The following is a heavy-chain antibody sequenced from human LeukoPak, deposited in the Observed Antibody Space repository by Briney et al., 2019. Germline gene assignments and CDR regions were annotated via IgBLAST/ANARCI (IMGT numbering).Heavy chain of an antibody. CDR2: ISYDGSNK. CDR3: ARDQSYYYDSSGYRGPFDY. D-gene: IGHD3-22*01. CDR1: GFTFSSYA. J-gene: IGHJ4*02. V-gene: IGHV3-30-3*01. Sequence: PGGSLRLSCAASGFTFSSYAMHWVRQAPGKGLEWVAVISYDGSNKYYADSVKGRFTISRDNSKNTLYLQMNSLRAEDTAVYYCARDQSYYYDSSGYRGPFDYWGQGTLVTVSS.